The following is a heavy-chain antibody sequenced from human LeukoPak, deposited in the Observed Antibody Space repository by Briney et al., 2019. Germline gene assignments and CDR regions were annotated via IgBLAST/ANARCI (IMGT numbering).Heavy chain of an antibody. D-gene: IGHD5-12*01. V-gene: IGHV3-30*04. Sequence: PGRSLRLSCAASGFTFSSYAMHWVRQAPGKGLEWVAVISYDGSNKYYADSVKGRFTISRDNCKNTLYLQMDSLRAEDTAVYYCARDPPQGLRLSYYMDVWGKGTTVTVSS. CDR3: ARDPPQGLRLSYYMDV. J-gene: IGHJ6*03. CDR2: ISYDGSNK. CDR1: GFTFSSYA.